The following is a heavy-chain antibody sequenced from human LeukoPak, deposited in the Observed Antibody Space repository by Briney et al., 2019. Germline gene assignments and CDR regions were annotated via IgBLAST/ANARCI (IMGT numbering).Heavy chain of an antibody. Sequence: GGSLRLSCSASGFTFSDYWMMWVRQAPGKGLEWVANIKQDGSEKYYVDSVKGRFTISRDNAKNSLYLQMNSLRAEDTAVYYCARDGYSSSWYYWGQGTLVTVSS. CDR2: IKQDGSEK. V-gene: IGHV3-7*01. CDR1: GFTFSDYW. D-gene: IGHD6-13*01. CDR3: ARDGYSSSWYY. J-gene: IGHJ4*02.